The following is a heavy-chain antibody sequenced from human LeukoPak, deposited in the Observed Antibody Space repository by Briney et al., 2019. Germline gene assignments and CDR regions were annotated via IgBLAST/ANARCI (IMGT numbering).Heavy chain of an antibody. J-gene: IGHJ4*02. D-gene: IGHD1-1*01. CDR3: AKNPRLEGWIYFDS. V-gene: IGHV3-23*01. CDR1: GFTFSSYS. CDR2: ISGSGGRI. Sequence: PGGSLRLSCAASGFTFSSYSTSWVRQAPGKGLEWVSSISGSGGRIDYADSVKGRFTISRDNSKNTLSLQMNSLTAEDTAVYYCAKNPRLEGWIYFDSWGQGILVTVSS.